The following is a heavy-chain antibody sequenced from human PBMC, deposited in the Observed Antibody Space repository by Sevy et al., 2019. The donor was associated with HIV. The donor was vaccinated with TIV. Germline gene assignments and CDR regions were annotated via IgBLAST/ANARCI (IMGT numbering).Heavy chain of an antibody. CDR2: ITSTGLNT. CDR3: ARGWPINF. V-gene: IGHV3-23*01. J-gene: IGHJ4*02. Sequence: GGSLRLSCAASGFIFNTQAMTWVRQAPGKGLEWVSSITSTGLNTFHANSVKGRFTLSRDNSTSTVYLQMNSLRAEDTALYYCARGWPINFWGQGTLVTVSS. CDR1: GFIFNTQA. D-gene: IGHD6-13*01.